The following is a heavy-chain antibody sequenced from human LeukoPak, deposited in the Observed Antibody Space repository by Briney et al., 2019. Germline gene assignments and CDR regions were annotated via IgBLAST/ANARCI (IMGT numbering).Heavy chain of an antibody. Sequence: GESLKISCKGFGYSFTSYWIGWVRQMPGKGLEWMGIIYPGDSDTRYRPSFQGQVTISADKSISTAYLQWSSLKASDTAMYYCERLGLEEGYCSSTSCYDAFDIWGQGTMVTVSS. CDR3: ERLGLEEGYCSSTSCYDAFDI. V-gene: IGHV5-51*01. J-gene: IGHJ3*02. CDR2: IYPGDSDT. D-gene: IGHD2-2*01. CDR1: GYSFTSYW.